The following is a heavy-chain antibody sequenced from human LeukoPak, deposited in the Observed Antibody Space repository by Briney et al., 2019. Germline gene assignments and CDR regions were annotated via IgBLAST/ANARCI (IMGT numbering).Heavy chain of an antibody. D-gene: IGHD5-12*01. V-gene: IGHV1-18*01. CDR2: ISTYNAIT. J-gene: IGHJ4*02. Sequence: GASVRVSCKASGYTFTTYGISWVRQSPGRGLEWMGWISTYNAITNYAQKLQCRVTMTTDTSTSTSYMELSSLRSEDTAVYYCARDRGYVSASPCDYWGQGTLVTVSS. CDR1: GYTFTTYG. CDR3: ARDRGYVSASPCDY.